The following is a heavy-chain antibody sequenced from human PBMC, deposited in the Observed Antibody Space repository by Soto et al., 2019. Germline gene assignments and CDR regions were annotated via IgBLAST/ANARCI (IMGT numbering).Heavy chain of an antibody. J-gene: IGHJ6*02. Sequence: PSETLSLTCAVYGGSFSGYYWSWIRQPPGKGLEWIGEINHSGSTNYNPSLKSRVTISVDTSKNQFSLKLSSVTAADTAVYCCARGGYGYGMDVRGQGTTVTVSS. CDR1: GGSFSGYY. V-gene: IGHV4-34*01. CDR2: INHSGST. CDR3: ARGGYGYGMDV. D-gene: IGHD5-18*01.